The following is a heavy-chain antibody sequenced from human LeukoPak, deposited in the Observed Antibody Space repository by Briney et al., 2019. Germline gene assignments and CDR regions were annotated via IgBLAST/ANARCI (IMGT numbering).Heavy chain of an antibody. V-gene: IGHV3-30*02. J-gene: IGHJ6*03. CDR1: GFTFRSYG. CDR2: IRYDGTNK. CDR3: XXXXXXEAQYYYYYMDV. Sequence: GGSLRLSCAASGFTFRSYGMHWVRQAPGKGLEWVAIIRYDGTNKYYADSVKGRFTISRDNSKNTLYLHMNSLRPEDTAVYYXXXXXXXEAQYYYYYMDVWGKGTTVTISS.